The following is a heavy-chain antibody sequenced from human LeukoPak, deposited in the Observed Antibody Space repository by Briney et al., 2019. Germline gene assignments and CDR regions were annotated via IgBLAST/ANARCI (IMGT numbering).Heavy chain of an antibody. CDR1: GYTFTSYD. Sequence: GASVKVSCKASGYTFTSYDINWVRQATGQGLEWMGWMNPNSGNTGYAQKFQGRVTMTRNTSISTAYMELSSLRSEDTAVYYCARDGSKQQLVPLDYWGQGTLVTVSS. D-gene: IGHD6-13*01. J-gene: IGHJ4*02. V-gene: IGHV1-8*01. CDR2: MNPNSGNT. CDR3: ARDGSKQQLVPLDY.